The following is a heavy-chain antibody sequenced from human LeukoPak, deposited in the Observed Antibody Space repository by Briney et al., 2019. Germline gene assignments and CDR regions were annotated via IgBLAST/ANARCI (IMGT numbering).Heavy chain of an antibody. CDR2: IYYTGST. D-gene: IGHD2-15*01. V-gene: IGHV4-59*01. J-gene: IGHJ5*02. Sequence: SETLSLTCTISGSSISSYYWSWIRQPPGKGLEWIGYIYYTGSTNYNPSLMSRVTISLDTSKNQFFLKLSSVTAADTAVYYCAKGLQRVVAATAFWFDPWGQGTLVTVSS. CDR1: GSSISSYY. CDR3: AKGLQRVVAATAFWFDP.